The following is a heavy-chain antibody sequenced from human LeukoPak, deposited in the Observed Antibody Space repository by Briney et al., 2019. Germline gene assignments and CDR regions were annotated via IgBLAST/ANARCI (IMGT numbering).Heavy chain of an antibody. CDR3: AKAVLYGDYEGFDY. CDR1: GFTFSNYW. CDR2: IKQDGSEK. D-gene: IGHD4-17*01. Sequence: PGGSLRLSCAASGFTFSNYWMSWVRQAPGKGLEWVANIKQDGSEKNYVASVKGRFTISRDNAKNSLYLQMDSLRAEDTAVYYCAKAVLYGDYEGFDYWGQGTLVTVSS. J-gene: IGHJ4*02. V-gene: IGHV3-7*03.